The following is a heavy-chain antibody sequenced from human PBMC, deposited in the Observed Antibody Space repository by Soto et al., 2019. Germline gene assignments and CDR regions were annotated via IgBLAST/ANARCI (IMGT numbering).Heavy chain of an antibody. J-gene: IGHJ6*02. D-gene: IGHD3-22*01. V-gene: IGHV4-31*03. CDR3: ARDLYYDSSGYFTRRYYYYGMDV. CDR2: IYYSGST. Sequence: PSETLSLTCPVSGGSISSGGYYWSWIRQHPGKGLEWIGYIYYSGSTYYNPSLKSRVTISVDTSKNQFSLKLSSVTAADTAVYYCARDLYYDSSGYFTRRYYYYGMDVWGQGTTVTVSS. CDR1: GGSISSGGYY.